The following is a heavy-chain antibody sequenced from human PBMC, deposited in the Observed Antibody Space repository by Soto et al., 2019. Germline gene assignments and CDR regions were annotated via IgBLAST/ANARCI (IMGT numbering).Heavy chain of an antibody. CDR3: ARDGIAAAGGYFDY. D-gene: IGHD6-13*01. J-gene: IGHJ4*02. V-gene: IGHV3-30-3*01. CDR2: ISYDGSNK. Sequence: PGGSLRLSCAASGFTFSSYAMHWVRKAPGKGLEWVAVISYDGSNKYYADSVKGRFTISRDNSKNTLYLQMNSLRAEDTAVYYCARDGIAAAGGYFDYWGQGTLVTVSS. CDR1: GFTFSSYA.